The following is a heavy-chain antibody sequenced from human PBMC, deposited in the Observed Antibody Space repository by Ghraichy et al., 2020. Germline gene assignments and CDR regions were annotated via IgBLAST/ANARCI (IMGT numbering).Heavy chain of an antibody. CDR1: GFTFSHYA. D-gene: IGHD1-1*01. CDR2: ISSDGNNR. Sequence: GESLNISCTASGFTFSHYAIHWVRQAPGKGLEWLAFISSDGNNREYADSVKDRFTVSRDRSQNSVYLQMNSLRIDDTAVYYCAREYVTTFADYYYGMDVWGQGTEVTVSS. V-gene: IGHV3-30*04. J-gene: IGHJ6*01. CDR3: AREYVTTFADYYYGMDV.